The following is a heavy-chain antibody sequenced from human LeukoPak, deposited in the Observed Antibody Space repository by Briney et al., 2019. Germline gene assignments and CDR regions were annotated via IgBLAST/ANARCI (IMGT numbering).Heavy chain of an antibody. J-gene: IGHJ4*02. V-gene: IGHV3-21*01. Sequence: GGSLRLSCAASGFTFSSYSINWVRQAPGKGLEWVSSITRSSIYKYYADSVKGRFTISRDNAKNSLYLQMNSLRAEDTAVYYCARVKYDSSGYYSTLDYWGQGTLVTVSS. CDR1: GFTFSSYS. CDR2: ITRSSIYK. CDR3: ARVKYDSSGYYSTLDY. D-gene: IGHD3-22*01.